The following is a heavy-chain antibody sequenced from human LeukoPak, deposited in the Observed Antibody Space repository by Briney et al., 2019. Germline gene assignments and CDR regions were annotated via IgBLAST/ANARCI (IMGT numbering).Heavy chain of an antibody. CDR2: ISGSGGST. CDR1: GFTFSINA. CDR3: ARGYYYEGGGYSIPFDY. V-gene: IGHV3-23*01. D-gene: IGHD3-22*01. J-gene: IGHJ4*02. Sequence: PGGSLRLSCTASGFTFSINAMSWVRQAPGKGLEWVSGISGSGGSTYYADSVRGRFTISRDNSKNTLYLHVNSLRAEDTAIYYCARGYYYEGGGYSIPFDYGGQGPLVTVSS.